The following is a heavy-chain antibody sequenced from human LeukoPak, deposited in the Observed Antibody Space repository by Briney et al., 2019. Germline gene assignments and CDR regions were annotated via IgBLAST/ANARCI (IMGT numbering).Heavy chain of an antibody. CDR1: GGSISSHY. CDR3: ARGIHYYDITGPPENWFDP. D-gene: IGHD3-22*01. Sequence: PSETLSLTCTVSGGSISSHYWSWIRQPPGKGLEWIGYIYYSGSTNYNPSLKSRVTISVDTSKNQFSLKLSSVTAADTAVYYCARGIHYYDITGPPENWFDPWGQGTLVTVSS. J-gene: IGHJ5*02. CDR2: IYYSGST. V-gene: IGHV4-59*11.